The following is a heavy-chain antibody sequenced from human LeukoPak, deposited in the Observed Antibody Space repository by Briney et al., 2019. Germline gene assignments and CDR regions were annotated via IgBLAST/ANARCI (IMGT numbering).Heavy chain of an antibody. J-gene: IGHJ4*02. Sequence: KPSETLSLTRTVSGGSISSYYWSWIRQPPGKGLEWIGYIYYSGSTNYNPSLKSRVTISVDTSKNQFSLKLSSVTAADTAVYYCARGYDYVDYWGQGTLVTVSS. CDR2: IYYSGST. CDR3: ARGYDYVDY. D-gene: IGHD6-13*01. CDR1: GGSISSYY. V-gene: IGHV4-59*08.